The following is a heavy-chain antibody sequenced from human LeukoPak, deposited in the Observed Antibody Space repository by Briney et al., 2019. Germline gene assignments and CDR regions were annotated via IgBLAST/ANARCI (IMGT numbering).Heavy chain of an antibody. CDR2: INPNSGGT. V-gene: IGHV1-2*02. J-gene: IGHJ4*02. CDR1: GYTFTGYY. Sequence: GASVKVSCKASGYTFTGYYMHWVRQAPGQGLEWMGWINPNSGGTNYAQKLQGRVTMTRDTSISTAYMELSRLRSDDTAVYYCARDNGGYSYGRTFDYWGQGTLVTVSS. CDR3: ARDNGGYSYGRTFDY. D-gene: IGHD5-18*01.